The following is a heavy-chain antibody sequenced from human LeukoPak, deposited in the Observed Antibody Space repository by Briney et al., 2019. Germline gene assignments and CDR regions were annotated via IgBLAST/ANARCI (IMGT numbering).Heavy chain of an antibody. CDR3: AKDRYYYDSSGYPHDY. V-gene: IGHV3-23*01. CDR2: ISGSGGST. J-gene: IGHJ4*02. CDR1: GFTFSSYA. Sequence: GGSLRLSCAASGFTFSSYAMSWVRQAPGKGLEWVSAISGSGGSTYYADSVKGRFTISRDNSKNTLYLQMNSLRAEDTAVYYCAKDRYYYDSSGYPHDYWGQGTLVTASS. D-gene: IGHD3-22*01.